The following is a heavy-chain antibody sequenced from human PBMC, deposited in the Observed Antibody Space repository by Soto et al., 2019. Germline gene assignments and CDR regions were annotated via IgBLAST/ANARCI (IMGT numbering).Heavy chain of an antibody. V-gene: IGHV1-3*04. Sequence: QVQLVQSGAVVKKPGASVNVSCKASGYSFTSYALHWLRQAPGQRPEWMGWILTGNGDTKYSPNFQGRVTIARDTFARTAYMELSSLRSEDTAVYYCARGELRYWYTMDVWGQGTTVTVSS. J-gene: IGHJ6*02. CDR3: ARGELRYWYTMDV. CDR1: GYSFTSYA. D-gene: IGHD1-26*01. CDR2: ILTGNGDT.